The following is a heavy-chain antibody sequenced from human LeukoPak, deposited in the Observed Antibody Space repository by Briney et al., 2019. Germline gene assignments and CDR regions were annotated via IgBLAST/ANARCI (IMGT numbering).Heavy chain of an antibody. CDR2: TNHSGST. J-gene: IGHJ4*02. Sequence: SETLSLTCAVYGGSFSGYYWSWIRQPPGKGLEWIGETNHSGSTNYNPSLKSRVTISVDTSKNQFSLKLSSVTAADAAVYYCARGFGLDGYNFDYWGQGTLVTVPS. V-gene: IGHV4-34*01. CDR3: ARGFGLDGYNFDY. CDR1: GGSFSGYY. D-gene: IGHD5-12*01.